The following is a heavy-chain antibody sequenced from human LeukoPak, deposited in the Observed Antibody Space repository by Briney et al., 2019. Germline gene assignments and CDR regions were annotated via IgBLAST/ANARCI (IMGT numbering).Heavy chain of an antibody. D-gene: IGHD7-27*01. CDR3: VRTPPNWGFDY. V-gene: IGHV1-8*01. J-gene: IGHJ4*02. Sequence: ASVKVSCKASGYTFTTHDINWVRQATGQGLEWLGWMSPNSGDTGYAQKFQGRVTMTSDSSISTAYMELSSLRSEDTAINYCVRTPPNWGFDYWGQGTLVTVSS. CDR2: MSPNSGDT. CDR1: GYTFTTHD.